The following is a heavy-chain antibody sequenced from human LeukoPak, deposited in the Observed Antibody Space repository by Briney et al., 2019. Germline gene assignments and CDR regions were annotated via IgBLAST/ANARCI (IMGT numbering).Heavy chain of an antibody. J-gene: IGHJ6*04. CDR1: GGSISSYF. CDR3: ARHGYYYYGMDV. Sequence: SETLSLTCTVSGGSISSYFWSWIRQPPGKGLEWIGYIYYTGSTNHNPSLESRVTISGDTSKNQFSPKLSSVTAADTAVYYCARHGYYYYGMDVWGKGTTVTVSS. V-gene: IGHV4-59*08. CDR2: IYYTGST.